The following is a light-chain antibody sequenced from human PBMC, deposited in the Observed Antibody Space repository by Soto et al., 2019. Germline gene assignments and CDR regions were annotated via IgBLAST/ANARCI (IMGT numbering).Light chain of an antibody. CDR1: QSVSGW. V-gene: IGKV1-5*01. J-gene: IGKJ1*01. Sequence: DIQMTQSPSTLSASVGDTVTVTCRASQSVSGWLAWYQQKPGEAPKLLIYDASALPRGVPSRFSGSVSGTKFPLTIASLQPDDFATYYSQHYETFSGTFGPGTKVEI. CDR3: QHYETFSGT. CDR2: DAS.